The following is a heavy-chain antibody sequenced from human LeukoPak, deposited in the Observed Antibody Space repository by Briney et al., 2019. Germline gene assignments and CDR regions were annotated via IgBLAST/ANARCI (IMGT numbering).Heavy chain of an antibody. CDR1: GFTFSSYE. J-gene: IGHJ4*02. CDR3: AKEIWPTVTTPGRTYFGY. Sequence: PGGSLRLSCAASGFTFSSYEMNWVRQAPGKGLEWVAFNRYDGSNKYYADSVKGRFTISRDNSKNTLYLQMNSLRADDTAVYYCAKEIWPTVTTPGRTYFGYWGQGTPVTVSS. V-gene: IGHV3-30*02. D-gene: IGHD4-17*01. CDR2: NRYDGSNK.